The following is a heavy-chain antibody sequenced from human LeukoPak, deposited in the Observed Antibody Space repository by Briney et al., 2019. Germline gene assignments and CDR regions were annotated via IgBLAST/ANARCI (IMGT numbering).Heavy chain of an antibody. D-gene: IGHD2-21*01. CDR1: GFTFSNYW. CDR2: IKQDGSEK. Sequence: GGSLRLSCAASGFTFSNYWMSWVRQAPGKGLEWVANIKQDGSEKYYVNSVKGRFTISRDNAKNSLYLQMNSLRVEDTAVYYCVRDSGFCGGDCYAFVIWGQGTMITVSS. CDR3: VRDSGFCGGDCYAFVI. J-gene: IGHJ3*02. V-gene: IGHV3-7*01.